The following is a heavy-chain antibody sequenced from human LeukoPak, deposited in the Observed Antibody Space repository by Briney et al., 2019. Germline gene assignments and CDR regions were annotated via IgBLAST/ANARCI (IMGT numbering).Heavy chain of an antibody. CDR1: GFTFSSYA. J-gene: IGHJ4*02. Sequence: GGSLRLSCAASGFTFSSYAMHWVRQAPGKGLEWVAVISYDGSNKYYADSVKGRFTISRDNSKNTLYLQMNSLRAEDTAVYYCAKALQRWLQSDFDYWGQGTLVTVSS. D-gene: IGHD5-24*01. CDR2: ISYDGSNK. CDR3: AKALQRWLQSDFDY. V-gene: IGHV3-30*14.